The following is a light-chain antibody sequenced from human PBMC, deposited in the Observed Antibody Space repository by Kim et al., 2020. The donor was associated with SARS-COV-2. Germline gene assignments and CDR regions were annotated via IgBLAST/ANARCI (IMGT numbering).Light chain of an antibody. CDR2: GAS. CDR1: QSVISSY. V-gene: IGKV3-20*01. Sequence: SPEEAPPLPCRASQSVISSYLAWYQHKPGPAPRLLIYGASSRATGIPDRFSGSGSGTDFTLTISRLEPEDFAVYYCHQYANSPRTFGQGTKVDIK. J-gene: IGKJ1*01. CDR3: HQYANSPRT.